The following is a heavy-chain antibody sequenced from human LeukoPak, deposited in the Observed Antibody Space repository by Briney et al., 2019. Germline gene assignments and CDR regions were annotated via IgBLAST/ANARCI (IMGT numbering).Heavy chain of an antibody. CDR2: IGYDGRNK. Sequence: LRLSCAASGFTFSSYGIHWVRQAPGKGLEWVTFIGYDGRNKYYADSVKGRFTISRDNSKNTLYLQMNSLRAEDTAVYYCAKDNAYYYADYWGQGTLVTVSS. J-gene: IGHJ4*02. V-gene: IGHV3-30*02. CDR3: AKDNAYYYADY. CDR1: GFTFSSYG. D-gene: IGHD3-10*01.